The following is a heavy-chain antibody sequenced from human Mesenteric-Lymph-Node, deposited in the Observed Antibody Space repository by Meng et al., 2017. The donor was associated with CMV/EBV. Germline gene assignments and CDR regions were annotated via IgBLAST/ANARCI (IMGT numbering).Heavy chain of an antibody. CDR3: ARDANSGWYFDY. CDR1: GFTLSSYW. Sequence: GESLKISCAASGFTLSSYWMSWARQAPGKGLEWVAYISSRGTVEYADSVKGRFTISRDNAANSLYLQMRNLRAEDTAVYYCARDANSGWYFDYWGQGTLVTVSS. CDR2: ISSRGTV. D-gene: IGHD6-19*01. J-gene: IGHJ4*02. V-gene: IGHV3-48*04.